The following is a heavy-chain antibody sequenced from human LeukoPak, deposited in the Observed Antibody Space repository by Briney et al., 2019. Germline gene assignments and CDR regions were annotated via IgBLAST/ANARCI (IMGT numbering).Heavy chain of an antibody. Sequence: PGGSLRLSCAASGFTFSSYAMSWVRQAPGKGREWVSAISGSGGSTYYADSVKGRFTISRDNSKNTLYRQMNSLRAEDTAVYYCANPLHLTYCVFDIWGQGTMVTVSS. CDR2: ISGSGGST. CDR1: GFTFSSYA. J-gene: IGHJ3*02. V-gene: IGHV3-23*01. CDR3: ANPLHLTYCVFDI. D-gene: IGHD2-21*01.